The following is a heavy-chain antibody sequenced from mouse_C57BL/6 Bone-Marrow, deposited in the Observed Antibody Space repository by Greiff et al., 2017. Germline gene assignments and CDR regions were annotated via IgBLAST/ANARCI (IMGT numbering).Heavy chain of an antibody. Sequence: QVQLQQSGAELVRPGTSVKVSCKASGYAFTNNSIEWVKKRPGQGLEWMGVFNPGSGGTNYNEKFKGKATLTADKTSNTAYMQLSCLTSEDSAVYFDARTGYYSCAMDYWGQGTSVTVSS. V-gene: IGHV1-54*01. CDR3: ARTGYYSCAMDY. CDR2: FNPGSGGT. CDR1: GYAFTNNS. J-gene: IGHJ4*01. D-gene: IGHD2-3*01.